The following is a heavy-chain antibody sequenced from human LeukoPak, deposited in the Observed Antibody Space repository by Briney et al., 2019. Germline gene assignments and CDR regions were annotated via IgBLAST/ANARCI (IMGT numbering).Heavy chain of an antibody. CDR1: GFTFSTYG. CDR3: ARRGKEYSSSWAFDS. D-gene: IGHD6-6*01. J-gene: IGHJ4*02. Sequence: GGSLRLSCAASGFTFSTYGMHWVRQAPGKGLEWVAVIWYDGSNKYYADSVKGRFTISRDNSKNTLYLQMNSLRAEDTAVYYCARRGKEYSSSWAFDSWGQGTLVTVSS. V-gene: IGHV3-33*01. CDR2: IWYDGSNK.